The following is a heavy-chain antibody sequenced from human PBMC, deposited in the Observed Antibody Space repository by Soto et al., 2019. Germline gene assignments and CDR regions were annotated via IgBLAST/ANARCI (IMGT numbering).Heavy chain of an antibody. D-gene: IGHD6-6*01. Sequence: QVQLQQWGAGLLKPSETLSLTCAVYGGSFSGYYWSWIRQPPGKGLEWIGEINHSGSTNYNPSLKSRVTISVDTSKNQFSLKLSSVTAADTAVYYCARERDSSSAGIFDYWGQGTLVTVSS. CDR2: INHSGST. J-gene: IGHJ4*02. CDR3: ARERDSSSAGIFDY. V-gene: IGHV4-34*01. CDR1: GGSFSGYY.